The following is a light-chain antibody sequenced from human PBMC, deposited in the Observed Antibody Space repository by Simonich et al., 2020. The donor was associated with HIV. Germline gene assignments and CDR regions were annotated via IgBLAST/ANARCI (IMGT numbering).Light chain of an antibody. Sequence: DIQMTQSPSSLSASVGDRVTITCRASQSISSYLNWYQQKPGKAPKLLIYAASSLQSGVPSRFSGSGSGTDFTLTISILLPEDFATYYCQQSFSTPRYTFGQGTKVEIK. V-gene: IGKV1-39*01. J-gene: IGKJ2*01. CDR3: QQSFSTPRYT. CDR2: AAS. CDR1: QSISSY.